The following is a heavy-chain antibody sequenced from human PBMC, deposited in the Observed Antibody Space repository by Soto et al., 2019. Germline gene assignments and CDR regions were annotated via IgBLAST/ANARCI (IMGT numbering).Heavy chain of an antibody. V-gene: IGHV4-31*03. CDR1: AGSISTINYY. CDR3: ARSAQWDGFDP. D-gene: IGHD2-8*01. CDR2: ISYSGST. Sequence: QVQLPESGPGLVRPSQTLSLTCTVSAGSISTINYYWSWIRQHPEKGLEWIGYISYSGSTFYHSSLKSRVTISLDTSKKQFSLTLTSVTAVDTAVYYCARSAQWDGFDPWGQGTMVTVSS. J-gene: IGHJ3*01.